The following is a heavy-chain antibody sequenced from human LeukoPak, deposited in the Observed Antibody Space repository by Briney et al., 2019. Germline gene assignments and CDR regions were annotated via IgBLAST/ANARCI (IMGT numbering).Heavy chain of an antibody. V-gene: IGHV1-2*02. D-gene: IGHD6-6*01. CDR1: GYTFTGYY. J-gene: IGHJ5*02. Sequence: GASVKVSCKASGYTFTGYYMHWVRQAPGQGLEWMGWINPNSGGTNYAQKFQGRVTMTRDTSISTAYMELSRLRSDDTAVYYCARARSIAARPSGIGWFDPRGQGTLVTVSS. CDR3: ARARSIAARPSGIGWFDP. CDR2: INPNSGGT.